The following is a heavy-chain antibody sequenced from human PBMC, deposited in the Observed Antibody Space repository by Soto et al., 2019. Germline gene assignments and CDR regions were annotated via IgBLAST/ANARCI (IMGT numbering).Heavy chain of an antibody. V-gene: IGHV4-39*01. Sequence: SETLSLTCTVSGGSISSSSYYWGWICQPPGKGLEWIGSIYYSGSTYYNPSLKSRVTISVDTSKNQFSLKLSSVTAADTAVYYCARAVDIVVVVAAITWFDPWGQGTLVTVSS. CDR3: ARAVDIVVVVAAITWFDP. CDR1: GGSISSSSYY. CDR2: IYYSGST. J-gene: IGHJ5*02. D-gene: IGHD2-15*01.